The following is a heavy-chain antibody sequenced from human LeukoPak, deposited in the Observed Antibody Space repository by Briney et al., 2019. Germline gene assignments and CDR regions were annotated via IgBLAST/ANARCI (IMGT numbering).Heavy chain of an antibody. CDR3: ARDSSGDHYDSSGYYFG. CDR1: GGTFSSYA. J-gene: IGHJ4*02. D-gene: IGHD3-22*01. CDR2: IIPIFGTA. Sequence: SVKVSCTASGGTFSSYAISWVRQAPGQGLEWMGGIIPIFGTANYAQKFQGRVTITADESTSTAYMELSSLRSEDTAVYYCARDSSGDHYDSSGYYFGWGQGTLVTVSS. V-gene: IGHV1-69*13.